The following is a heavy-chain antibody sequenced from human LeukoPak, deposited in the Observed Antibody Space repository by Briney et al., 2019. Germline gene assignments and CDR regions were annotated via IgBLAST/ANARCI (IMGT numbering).Heavy chain of an antibody. J-gene: IGHJ4*02. CDR1: GGSISSYY. V-gene: IGHV4-59*01. CDR3: ASHYDILTGYAY. Sequence: TSETLSLTCTVSGGSISSYYWSWIRQPPGKGLEWIGYIYYSGSTNYNPSLKSRVTISADTSKTQFSLKLSSVTAADTAVYYCASHYDILTGYAYWGQGTLVTVSS. CDR2: IYYSGST. D-gene: IGHD3-9*01.